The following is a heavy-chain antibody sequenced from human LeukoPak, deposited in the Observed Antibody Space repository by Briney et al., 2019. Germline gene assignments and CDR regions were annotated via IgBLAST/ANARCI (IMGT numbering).Heavy chain of an antibody. V-gene: IGHV4-30-2*01. Sequence: SETLSLTCTVSGGSISSGGYYWSWIRQPPGKGLEWIGYIYHSGSTYYNPSLKSRVTISVDRSKNQFSLKLSSVTAADTAVYYCARFYIWFGEYVFDYWGQGTLVTVSS. CDR3: ARFYIWFGEYVFDY. CDR1: GGSISSGGYY. CDR2: IYHSGST. D-gene: IGHD3-10*01. J-gene: IGHJ4*02.